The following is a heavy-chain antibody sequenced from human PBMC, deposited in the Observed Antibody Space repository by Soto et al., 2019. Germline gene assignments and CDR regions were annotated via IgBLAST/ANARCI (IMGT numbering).Heavy chain of an antibody. CDR2: ISAYNGNT. CDR3: ARAPGIVVVVAATGFDY. CDR1: GYTFTSYG. V-gene: IGHV1-18*04. Sequence: AASVKVSCKASGYTFTSYGISWVRQAPGQGLEWMGWISAYNGNTNYAQKLQGRVTMTTDTSTSTAYMELRSLRSDDTAVYYCARAPGIVVVVAATGFDYWGQGTLVTVSS. D-gene: IGHD2-15*01. J-gene: IGHJ4*02.